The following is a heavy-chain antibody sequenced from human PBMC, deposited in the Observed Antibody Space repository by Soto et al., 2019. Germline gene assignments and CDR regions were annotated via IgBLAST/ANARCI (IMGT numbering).Heavy chain of an antibody. CDR3: ARDGDVDTAMVGFDY. V-gene: IGHV1-46*01. Sequence: GASVKVSCKASGYAFTSYYMHWVRQAPGQGLEWMGIINPSGGSTSYAQKFQGRVTMTRDTSTSTVYMELSSLRSEDTAVYYCARDGDVDTAMVGFDYWGQGTLVTVSS. D-gene: IGHD5-18*01. CDR2: INPSGGST. J-gene: IGHJ4*02. CDR1: GYAFTSYY.